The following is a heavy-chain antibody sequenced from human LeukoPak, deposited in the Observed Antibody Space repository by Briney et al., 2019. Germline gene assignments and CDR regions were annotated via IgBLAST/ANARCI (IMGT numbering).Heavy chain of an antibody. CDR2: ISWNSGFI. CDR3: ARVFGAGYSDY. J-gene: IGHJ4*02. CDR1: EFRFEDYA. D-gene: IGHD4/OR15-4a*01. Sequence: GGSLRLSCAASEFRFEDYAMHWVRQAPGKGLEWVSSISWNSGFIDYVDSVKGRVTISRDNAKNSLYLQMNSLRAEDTAVYYCARVFGAGYSDYWGQGTLVTVSS. V-gene: IGHV3-9*01.